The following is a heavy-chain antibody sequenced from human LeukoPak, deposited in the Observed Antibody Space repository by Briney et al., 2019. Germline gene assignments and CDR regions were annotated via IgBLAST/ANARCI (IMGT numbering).Heavy chain of an antibody. CDR1: GYTLTELS. CDR3: ATDYDILTGYTYV. Sequence: ASVKVSCKVSGYTLTELSMHWVRQAPGKGLEWMGGFDPEDGETIYAQKFQGRVTMTEDTSTDTAYMELSSLRSEDTTVYYCATDYDILTGYTYVWGQGTLVTVSS. D-gene: IGHD3-9*01. V-gene: IGHV1-24*01. CDR2: FDPEDGET. J-gene: IGHJ4*02.